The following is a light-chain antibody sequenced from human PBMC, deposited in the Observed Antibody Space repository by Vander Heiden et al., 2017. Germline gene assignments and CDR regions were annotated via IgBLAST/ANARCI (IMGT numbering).Light chain of an antibody. CDR3: QQDNNWPLT. J-gene: IGKJ1*01. CDR2: GAS. Sequence: EIVMTQSPATLSVSPGERATLSCRASQSVSSNLAWYQQKPGQAPRLLIYGASTRATGIPARFSGSGSGTEFTLTISILHSEDFAVYYCQQDNNWPLTFGQGTKVEMK. CDR1: QSVSSN. V-gene: IGKV3-15*01.